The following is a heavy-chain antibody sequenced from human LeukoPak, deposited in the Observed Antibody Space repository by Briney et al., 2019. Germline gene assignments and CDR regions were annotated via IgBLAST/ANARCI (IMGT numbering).Heavy chain of an antibody. D-gene: IGHD6-19*01. J-gene: IGHJ2*01. CDR1: GFTVSSNY. Sequence: GSLRLSRAASGFTVSSNYMSWVRQAPGKGLEWISYISSSSSTIYYADSVKGRFTISRNNAKKSLYLQMNSLRAEDTAVYYCAKSPGSGWYDWYFDLWGRGTLVTVSS. CDR2: ISSSSSTI. CDR3: AKSPGSGWYDWYFDL. V-gene: IGHV3-48*04.